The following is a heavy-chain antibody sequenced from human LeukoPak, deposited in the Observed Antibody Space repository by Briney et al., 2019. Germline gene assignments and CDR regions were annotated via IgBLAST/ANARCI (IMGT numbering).Heavy chain of an antibody. CDR2: LYYNGAT. CDR3: ASLRSSGSGSFPTD. V-gene: IGHV4-39*01. CDR1: GGSINNGGYY. J-gene: IGHJ4*02. Sequence: SETLSLTCTVSGGSINNGGYYWGWIRQPPGEGPEWVGSLYYNGATYYNPTLSSRVTMSVDTSKNQFSLKLTSVTAADTAVYYCASLRSSGSGSFPTDWGQGILVTVSS. D-gene: IGHD3-10*01.